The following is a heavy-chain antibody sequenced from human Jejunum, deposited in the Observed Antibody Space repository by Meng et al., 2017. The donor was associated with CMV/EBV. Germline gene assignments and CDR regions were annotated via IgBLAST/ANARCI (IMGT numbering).Heavy chain of an antibody. D-gene: IGHD3-3*01. J-gene: IGHJ3*02. CDR2: ISGSSYNI. Sequence: FNTYAMSWVPQAPGRGLEWVATISGSSYNIYYADSAKGRFTVSRDNFKNTLFLQMNSLRAEDTALYYCAKATSSTIFGVDSLFDIWGQGTMVTVSS. CDR1: FNTYA. CDR3: AKATSSTIFGVDSLFDI. V-gene: IGHV3-23*01.